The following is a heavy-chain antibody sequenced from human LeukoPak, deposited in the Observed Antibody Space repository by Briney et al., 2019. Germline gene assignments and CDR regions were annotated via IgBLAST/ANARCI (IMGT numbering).Heavy chain of an antibody. CDR1: GYTFTSYG. J-gene: IGHJ3*02. CDR2: ISAYNGNT. CDR3: ARSSTPFYVWGSYRPQPDAFDI. Sequence: GSSVKVSCKASGYTFTSYGISWVRQAPGQGLEWMGWISAYNGNTNYAQKLQGRVTMTTDTSTSTAYMELRSLRSDDTAVYYCARSSTPFYVWGSYRPQPDAFDIWGQGTMVTVSS. V-gene: IGHV1-18*01. D-gene: IGHD3-16*02.